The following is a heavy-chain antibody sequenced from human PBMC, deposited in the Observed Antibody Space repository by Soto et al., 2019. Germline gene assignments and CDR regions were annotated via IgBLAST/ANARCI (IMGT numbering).Heavy chain of an antibody. CDR3: TRAYSDAFDI. J-gene: IGHJ3*02. CDR2: ISSSGTGI. V-gene: IGHV3-11*01. D-gene: IGHD2-15*01. Sequence: PGGSLRLSCAASGFTFSDYYMTWIRQAPGKGLEWVSYISSSGTGIYYADSVKGRFTISRDNAKNSLYLQMSSLRAEDTAMYYCTRAYSDAFDIWGQGTKVTVSS. CDR1: GFTFSDYY.